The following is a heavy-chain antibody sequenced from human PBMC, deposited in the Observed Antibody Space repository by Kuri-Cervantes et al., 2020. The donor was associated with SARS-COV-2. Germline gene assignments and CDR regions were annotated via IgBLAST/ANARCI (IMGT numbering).Heavy chain of an antibody. D-gene: IGHD6-13*01. Sequence: SVKVSCKASGYTFTSYYMHWVRQAPGQGLEWMGGIIPIFGTANYAQKFQGRVTITADESTSTAYMELSSLRSEDTAVYYCAKSSSSWYNNWFDPWGQGTLVTVSS. CDR3: AKSSSSWYNNWFDP. V-gene: IGHV1-69*13. CDR2: IIPIFGTA. CDR1: GYTFTSYY. J-gene: IGHJ5*02.